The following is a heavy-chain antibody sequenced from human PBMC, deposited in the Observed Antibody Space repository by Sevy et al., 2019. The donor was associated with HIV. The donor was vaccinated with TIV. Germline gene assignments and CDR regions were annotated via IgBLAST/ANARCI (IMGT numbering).Heavy chain of an antibody. V-gene: IGHV5-51*07. CDR2: IYPGDSDT. J-gene: IGHJ6*03. Sequence: GESLKISCKGSGYSFTSYWIGWVHQMPGKGLEWMGIIYPGDSDTRYSPPFQGQVTISADKSISTAYLQWSSLKASDTAMYYCARHGRITMVRGTLGYYYYYMDVWGKGTTVTVSS. CDR1: GYSFTSYW. D-gene: IGHD3-10*01. CDR3: ARHGRITMVRGTLGYYYYYMDV.